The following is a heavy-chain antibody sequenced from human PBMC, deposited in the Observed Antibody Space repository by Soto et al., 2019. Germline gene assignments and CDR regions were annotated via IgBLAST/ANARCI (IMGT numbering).Heavy chain of an antibody. CDR2: IYWDDRK. V-gene: IGHV2-5*02. D-gene: IGHD3-16*01. J-gene: IGHJ4*02. Sequence: QITLKESGPTLVKPTQTLTLTCTFSGFSLTTDRVGVGWIRQPPGEALEWIAVIYWDDRKTYRPSLESRLTITKDTPNSQVALTMTNMYSLDTATYYCAHAYGGRSNYWGQGTLVTVSS. CDR1: GFSLTTDRVG. CDR3: AHAYGGRSNY.